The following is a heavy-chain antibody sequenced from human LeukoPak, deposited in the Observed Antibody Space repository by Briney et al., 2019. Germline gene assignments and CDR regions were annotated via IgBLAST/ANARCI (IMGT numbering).Heavy chain of an antibody. CDR3: ARGGSYLDY. J-gene: IGHJ4*02. Sequence: SETLSLTCTVSGGPISVYYWSWIRQSAGKGLELIGRIYASGTTNYNPSLQSRLTMSVDTSKNQFSLKLASMTAADTAVYYCARGGSYLDYWGQGTLVTVSS. CDR2: IYASGTT. CDR1: GGPISVYY. V-gene: IGHV4-4*07. D-gene: IGHD3-16*01.